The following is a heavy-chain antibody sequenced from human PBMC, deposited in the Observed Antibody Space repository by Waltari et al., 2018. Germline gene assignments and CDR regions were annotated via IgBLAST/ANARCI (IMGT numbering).Heavy chain of an antibody. CDR3: ARGIQLWGRGSWYFDN. CDR1: GYIFTNYA. J-gene: IGHJ4*02. CDR2: INTKTGNP. Sequence: QVQLVQSGSELKKPGASVKVSCKASGYIFTNYAMNWVRQAPGQGLEWMGWINTKTGNPTYAQGFIGRFVFSLDTSVSTASLQISSLKAEDTAVYYCARGIQLWGRGSWYFDNWGQGTLVTVSS. D-gene: IGHD3-16*01. V-gene: IGHV7-4-1*02.